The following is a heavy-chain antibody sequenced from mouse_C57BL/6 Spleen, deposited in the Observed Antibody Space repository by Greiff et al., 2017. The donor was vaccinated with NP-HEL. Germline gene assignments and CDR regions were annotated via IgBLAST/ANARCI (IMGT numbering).Heavy chain of an antibody. CDR3: ARDYYGSSHYYAMDY. Sequence: VKLVESGAELVKPGASVKISCKASGYAFSSYWMNWVKQRPGKGLEWIGQIYPGDGDTNYNGKFKGKATLTADKSSSTAYMQLSSLTSEDSAVYFCARDYYGSSHYYAMDYWGQGTSVTVSS. D-gene: IGHD1-1*01. CDR1: GYAFSSYW. CDR2: IYPGDGDT. V-gene: IGHV1-80*01. J-gene: IGHJ4*01.